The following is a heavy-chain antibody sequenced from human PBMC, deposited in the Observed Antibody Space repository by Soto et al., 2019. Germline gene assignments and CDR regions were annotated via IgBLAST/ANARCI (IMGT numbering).Heavy chain of an antibody. D-gene: IGHD2-2*02. CDR2: IYYSGST. J-gene: IGHJ6*02. Sequence: KASETLSLTCTVSGGSISSYYWSWIRQPPGKGLEWIGYIYYSGSTNYNPSLKSRVTISVDTSKIQFSLKLSSVTAADTAVYYCARSYCSSTSCYSGYYYYGMDVWGQGTTVTVSS. CDR3: ARSYCSSTSCYSGYYYYGMDV. CDR1: GGSISSYY. V-gene: IGHV4-59*01.